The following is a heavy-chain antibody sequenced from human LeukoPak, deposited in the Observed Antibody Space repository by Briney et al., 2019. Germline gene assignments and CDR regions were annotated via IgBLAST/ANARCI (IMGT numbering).Heavy chain of an antibody. V-gene: IGHV4-39*01. CDR3: ARAPGTTFDY. Sequence: SETLSLTCNVSGGPINSNIYYWAWVRQPPGKGLEWIGSIYYSGSTYYNPSLKSRITISVDTFRSQVSLKMRSVTAADTAVYYCARAPGTTFDYWGHGNMVTVSS. CDR2: IYYSGST. CDR1: GGPINSNIYY. D-gene: IGHD4-17*01. J-gene: IGHJ4*01.